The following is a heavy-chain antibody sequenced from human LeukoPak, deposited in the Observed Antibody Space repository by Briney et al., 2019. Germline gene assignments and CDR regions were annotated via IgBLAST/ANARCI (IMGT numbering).Heavy chain of an antibody. CDR2: ISAYNGNT. D-gene: IGHD3-22*01. CDR1: GYTFTNYG. J-gene: IGHJ1*01. CDR3: ARDYYDSSGYAEYFQH. Sequence: GASVKVSCKASGYTFTNYGISWVRQAPGQGLEWMGWISAYNGNTNYVQELQGRVTMTTDTSTSTAYMELRSLRSDDTAVYYCARDYYDSSGYAEYFQHWGQGTLVTVSS. V-gene: IGHV1-18*01.